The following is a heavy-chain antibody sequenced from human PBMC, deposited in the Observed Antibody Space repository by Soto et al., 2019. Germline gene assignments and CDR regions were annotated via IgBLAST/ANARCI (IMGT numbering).Heavy chain of an antibody. Sequence: QVQLQESGPGLVMPSETLSLTCTVSGGSMSSDYWSWIRQSPGKGLEWIGYTHYTGSTNYNPSLKSRATISGDTSKTQFSLNLYSVTAADTAVFYCARGANGYGSPFDCWGQGALVTVSS. CDR2: THYTGST. V-gene: IGHV4-59*01. D-gene: IGHD4-17*01. CDR1: GGSMSSDY. CDR3: ARGANGYGSPFDC. J-gene: IGHJ4*02.